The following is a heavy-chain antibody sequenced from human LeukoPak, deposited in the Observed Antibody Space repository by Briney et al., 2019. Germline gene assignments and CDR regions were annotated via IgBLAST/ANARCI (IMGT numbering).Heavy chain of an antibody. Sequence: PGGSLRLSCAASGFTFRSYAMSWVRQAPGKGLEWVSVISASGDSTYYADSGKGRFTISRDNSENTLYLQMNSLRAEDTAVYYCAKGPQKSQPSMDVWGQGTTVTVSS. CDR2: ISASGDST. CDR3: AKGPQKSQPSMDV. CDR1: GFTFRSYA. V-gene: IGHV3-23*01. D-gene: IGHD2-2*01. J-gene: IGHJ6*02.